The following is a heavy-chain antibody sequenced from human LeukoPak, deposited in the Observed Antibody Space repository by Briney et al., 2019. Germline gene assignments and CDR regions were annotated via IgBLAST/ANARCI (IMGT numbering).Heavy chain of an antibody. CDR1: GCTFSSYA. CDR2: IIPIFGTA. Sequence: SVKVSCKASGCTFSSYAISWVRQAPGQGLEWMGGIIPIFGTANYAQKFQGRVTITADESTRTAYMELSSLRSEDTAVYYCARYGLELFYMVRGVTNKSYYYYGMDVWGQGTTVTVSS. CDR3: ARYGLELFYMVRGVTNKSYYYYGMDV. V-gene: IGHV1-69*13. J-gene: IGHJ6*02. D-gene: IGHD3-10*01.